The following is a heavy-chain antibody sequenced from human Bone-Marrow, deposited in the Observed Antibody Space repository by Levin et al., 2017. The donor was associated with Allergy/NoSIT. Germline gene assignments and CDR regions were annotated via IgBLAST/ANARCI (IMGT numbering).Heavy chain of an antibody. D-gene: IGHD6-19*01. V-gene: IGHV3-7*01. Sequence: LSFSSSFFPFPLSFLSWVRQAPGKGLEWVATIKADGSEKYYVASVKGRFTISLSPAKNSQYLQMDSLRVEDPAVYYCARLYSSGWFAAQVYWGQGNLVTVSS. J-gene: IGHJ4*02. CDR1: FFPFPLSF. CDR2: IKADGSEK. CDR3: ARLYSSGWFAAQVY.